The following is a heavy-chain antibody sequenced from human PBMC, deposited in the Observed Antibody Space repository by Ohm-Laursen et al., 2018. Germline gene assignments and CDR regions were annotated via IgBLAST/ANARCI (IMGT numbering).Heavy chain of an antibody. CDR2: LNPVSGNS. CDR1: GYTFTSYD. V-gene: IGHV1-8*01. J-gene: IGHJ5*02. CDR3: GRAVRNQLLADP. Sequence: AASVKVSCKASGYTFTSYDITRVRQASGQGPEWIGWLNPVSGNSNFGQKFRGRVTVTSDTSISTAYMELSGLTSDDTATYYCGRAVRNQLLADPWGQGTLVTVTS. D-gene: IGHD1-7*01.